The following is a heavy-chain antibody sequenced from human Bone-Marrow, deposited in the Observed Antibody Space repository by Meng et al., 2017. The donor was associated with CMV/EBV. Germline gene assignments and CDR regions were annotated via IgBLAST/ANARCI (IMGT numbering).Heavy chain of an antibody. J-gene: IGHJ6*02. Sequence: GESLKISCAASGFTFSDYYMSWIRQAPGKGLEWVSYISSSGSTIYYADTVKGRFTISRDNAKNSLYLQMNSLRAEDTAVYYCASTVPPASYYYYGMDVWGQGTTVTVSS. CDR2: ISSSGSTI. V-gene: IGHV3-11*01. CDR3: ASTVPPASYYYYGMDV. CDR1: GFTFSDYY. D-gene: IGHD4-17*01.